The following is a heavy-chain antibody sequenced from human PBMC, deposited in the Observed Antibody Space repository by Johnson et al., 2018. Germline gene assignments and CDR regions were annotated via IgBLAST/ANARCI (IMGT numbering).Heavy chain of an antibody. D-gene: IGHD2-2*01. CDR3: GKKGDRGRTSRKKPDYNFSYMDV. CDR2: ISWDGISM. V-gene: IGHV3-43*01. J-gene: IGHJ6*03. Sequence: VQLVQSGGAVVHPGGSLRLSCTASDSTFDEYMMHWVRQAPGKALDWVSLISWDGISMFYSDSVRGRFVISRDNRKNSLYLQMNSLRAEDTAVYYCGKKGDRGRTSRKKPDYNFSYMDVWGKGTTVTVSS. CDR1: DSTFDEYM.